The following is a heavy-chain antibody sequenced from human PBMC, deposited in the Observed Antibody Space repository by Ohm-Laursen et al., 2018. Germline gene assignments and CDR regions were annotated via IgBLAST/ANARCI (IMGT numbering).Heavy chain of an antibody. J-gene: IGHJ3*02. CDR1: GGSISSSSYY. D-gene: IGHD2-21*02. CDR2: MYYSGNT. V-gene: IGHV4-39*07. Sequence: GTLSLTCIVSGGSISSSSYYWGWIRQPPGKGLEWIGGMYYSGNTYYNPSLKSRVTIAVDTSKNQFSLKLSSVTAADTAVYFCARRDITKAFNIWGQGTLVTVSS. CDR3: ARRDITKAFNI.